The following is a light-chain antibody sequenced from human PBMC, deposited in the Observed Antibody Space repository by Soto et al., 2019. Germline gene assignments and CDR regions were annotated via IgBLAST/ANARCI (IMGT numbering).Light chain of an antibody. CDR1: QSIERY. Sequence: DIQMTQSPSSLSASVGDRVTITCRASQSIERYLNWYQQKSGKAPKFLMYATSHLQSGVPSRFSGSGSGTEFTLTISGLQPEDVGSYYCQQTYTVPYTCGQGTKLEIE. CDR2: ATS. V-gene: IGKV1-39*01. CDR3: QQTYTVPYT. J-gene: IGKJ2*01.